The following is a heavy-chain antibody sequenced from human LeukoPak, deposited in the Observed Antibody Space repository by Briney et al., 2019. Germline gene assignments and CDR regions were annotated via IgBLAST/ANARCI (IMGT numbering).Heavy chain of an antibody. J-gene: IGHJ3*02. CDR2: INTKTGNP. V-gene: IGHV7-4-1*02. CDR1: GYTFTSYA. D-gene: IGHD3-22*01. CDR3: ARDHSDSSGYYYGSCAFDI. Sequence: ASVKVSCKASGYTFTSYAMNWVRQAPGQGLEWMGWINTKTGNPTYAQGFTGRFVFSLDTSVSTAYLQISSLKAEDTAVYYCARDHSDSSGYYYGSCAFDIWGQGTMVTVSS.